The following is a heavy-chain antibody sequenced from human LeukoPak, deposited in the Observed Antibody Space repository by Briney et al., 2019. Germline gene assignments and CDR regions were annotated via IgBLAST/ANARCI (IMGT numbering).Heavy chain of an antibody. V-gene: IGHV3-23*01. CDR1: GFTFSSYA. Sequence: AGGSLRLPCAASGFTFSSYAMSWVRQAPGKGLEWVSAISGSGGSTYYADSVKGRFTISRDNSKNTLYLQMNSLRAEDTAVYYCAKVESKSGIYGSGEKLDYWGQGTLVTVSS. CDR3: AKVESKSGIYGSGEKLDY. J-gene: IGHJ4*02. D-gene: IGHD3-10*01. CDR2: ISGSGGST.